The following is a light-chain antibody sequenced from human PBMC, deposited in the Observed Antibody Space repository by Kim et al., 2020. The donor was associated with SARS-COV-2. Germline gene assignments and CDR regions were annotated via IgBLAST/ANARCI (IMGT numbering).Light chain of an antibody. CDR1: DIGRKN. CDR3: QVWDSTTYV. J-gene: IGLJ1*01. CDR2: RDN. V-gene: IGLV3-9*01. Sequence: SYELTQPLSVSVPLGQTATITCGGNDIGRKNVHWYQQKPGQAPVLVIYRDNDRPSGIPERFSGSNSGNTATLTISSAQDGDEADYYCQVWDSTTYVFGGGTKVTVL.